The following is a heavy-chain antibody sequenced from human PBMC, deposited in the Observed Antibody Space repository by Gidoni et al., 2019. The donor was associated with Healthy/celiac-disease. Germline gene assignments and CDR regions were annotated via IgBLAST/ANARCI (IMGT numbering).Heavy chain of an antibody. CDR3: AKRSGWALDY. J-gene: IGHJ4*02. CDR1: GFTFSSYG. D-gene: IGHD6-19*01. CDR2: ISYDGSNK. Sequence: QVQLVESGRGVVHTGRSLSLSCAASGFTFSSYGMHWVRQAPGKGLEWVAVISYDGSNKYYADAVKGRFTISRDNSKNTLYLQMNSLRAEDTAVYYGAKRSGWALDYWGQGTLVTVSS. V-gene: IGHV3-30*18.